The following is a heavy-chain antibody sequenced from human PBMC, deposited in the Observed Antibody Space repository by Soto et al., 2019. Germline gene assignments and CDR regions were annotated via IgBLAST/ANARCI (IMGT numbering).Heavy chain of an antibody. J-gene: IGHJ6*02. V-gene: IGHV4-31*03. D-gene: IGHD3-10*01. Sequence: PSETLSLTCTVSDGSISSGGYYWSWIRQHPGKGLEWIGYIYYSGSTYYNPSLKSRVTISVDTSKNQFSLKLSSVTAADTAVYYCARDRNYYGSGSLGAYYYYGMDVWGQGTTVTVSS. CDR3: ARDRNYYGSGSLGAYYYYGMDV. CDR2: IYYSGST. CDR1: DGSISSGGYY.